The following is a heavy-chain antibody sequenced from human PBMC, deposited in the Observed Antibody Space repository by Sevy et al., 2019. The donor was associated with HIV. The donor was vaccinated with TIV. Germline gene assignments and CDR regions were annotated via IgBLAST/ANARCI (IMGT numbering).Heavy chain of an antibody. J-gene: IGHJ4*02. CDR2: IQYDGSNK. V-gene: IGHV3-30*02. CDR3: VKEGGGEGGDH. D-gene: IGHD2-21*01. Sequence: GGSLRLSCAASGFSFSSYGMHWVRQAPGKGLEWMSYIQYDGSNKDYADSVKGRFTISRDNSNNTLYLQMNSLRVEDTAVFYCVKEGGGEGGDHWGQGTLVTASS. CDR1: GFSFSSYG.